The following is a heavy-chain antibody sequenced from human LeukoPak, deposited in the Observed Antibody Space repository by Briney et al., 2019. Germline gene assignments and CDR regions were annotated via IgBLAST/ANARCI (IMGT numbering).Heavy chain of an antibody. Sequence: GGSLRLSCAASGFTFSSYAMSWVRQAPGKGLEWVSAISGSGGSTYYADSVKGRFTISRDNSKNTLYLQMNSLRAEDTAVYYCAERSDRLGGFDYWGQGTLVTVSS. CDR3: AERSDRLGGFDY. CDR2: ISGSGGST. J-gene: IGHJ4*02. CDR1: GFTFSSYA. V-gene: IGHV3-23*01. D-gene: IGHD1-26*01.